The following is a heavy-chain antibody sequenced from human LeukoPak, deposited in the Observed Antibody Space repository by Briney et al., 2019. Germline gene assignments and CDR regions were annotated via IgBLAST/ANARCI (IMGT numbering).Heavy chain of an antibody. CDR1: GYTFTGYY. D-gene: IGHD5-12*01. J-gene: IGHJ4*02. V-gene: IGHV1-2*02. CDR3: ARDHRSSGYDCPLGH. CDR2: INSNSGGT. Sequence: ASVKVSCKASGYTFTGYYMHCVRQAPGQGLEWMGGINSNSGGTKYAQKSQGRVPMTRDTSISTAYMELCTLRSADTAVYYCARDHRSSGYDCPLGHWGQGTLVTVSS.